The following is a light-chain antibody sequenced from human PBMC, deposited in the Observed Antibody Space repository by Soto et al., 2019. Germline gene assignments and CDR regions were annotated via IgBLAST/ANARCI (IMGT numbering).Light chain of an antibody. CDR3: GTWDSSLSAGEVV. V-gene: IGLV1-51*01. J-gene: IGLJ2*01. Sequence: QPVLTQPPSVSAAPGQKVTISCSGSSSNIGNNYVSWYQHFPGTAPKLLIYDNNKRPSGIPDRFSGSKSGTSATLGITGLQTGDEADYYCGTWDSSLSAGEVVFGGGTQLTVL. CDR1: SSNIGNNY. CDR2: DNN.